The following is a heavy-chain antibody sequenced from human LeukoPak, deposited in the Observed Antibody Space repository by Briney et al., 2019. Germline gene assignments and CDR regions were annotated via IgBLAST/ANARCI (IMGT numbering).Heavy chain of an antibody. J-gene: IGHJ6*02. V-gene: IGHV4-59*01. D-gene: IGHD1-26*01. CDR2: IYYSGST. CDR1: GGSLSSFY. CDR3: ARDGRWEPPLYCYGMDV. Sequence: SETLSLTCTVSGGSLSSFYWSWIRQPPGKGLEWIGYIYYSGSTDYNPSLKSRVTISLDTSKNQFSLKLSSVTAADTAVYYCARDGRWEPPLYCYGMDVWGQGTTVTVSS.